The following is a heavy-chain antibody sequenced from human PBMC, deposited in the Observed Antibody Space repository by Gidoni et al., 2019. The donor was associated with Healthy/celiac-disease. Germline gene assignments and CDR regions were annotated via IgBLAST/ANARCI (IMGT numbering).Heavy chain of an antibody. V-gene: IGHV3-53*01. D-gene: IGHD4-17*01. CDR1: GFTVSSNY. CDR2: IYSGGST. CDR3: ARGPDYGGNSGN. Sequence: EVQLVESGVGLIQPGGSLRLYCAAYGFTVSSNYMSWVRQAPGKWLEWVSVIYSGGSTSYAASVKGRFTISRDNSKNPLYLQMNSLRAEDTAVYYCARGPDYGGNSGNWGQGTLVTVSS. J-gene: IGHJ4*02.